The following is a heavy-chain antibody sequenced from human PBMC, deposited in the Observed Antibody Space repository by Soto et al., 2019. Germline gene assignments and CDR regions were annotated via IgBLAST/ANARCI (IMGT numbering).Heavy chain of an antibody. CDR2: VYTSDYT. CDR3: ASSAGHPGDFFYYNGMNV. V-gene: IGHV4-59*13. D-gene: IGHD3-10*01. CDR1: VCCISIYD. Sequence: PAETLWVTCMVSVCCISIYDWHWIRQPPGKGLEWIGYVYTSDYTMYISSLQSRVTISVDTWKSQFYLRLKSVTAADTAVYYCASSAGHPGDFFYYNGMNVWGQGTTVTVSS. J-gene: IGHJ6*02.